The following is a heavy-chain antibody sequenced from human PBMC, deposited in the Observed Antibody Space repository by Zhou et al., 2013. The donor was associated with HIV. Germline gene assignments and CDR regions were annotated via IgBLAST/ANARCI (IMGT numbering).Heavy chain of an antibody. CDR1: GYTFNSYY. V-gene: IGHV1-46*02. CDR2: INPSGGST. Sequence: QVQLVQSGAEVKKPGASVKVSCKASGYTFNSYYIHWVRQAPGQGLEWMGVINPSGGSTSYAQKFQGRVTITRNTSINTAYMELSSLRSEDTGVYYCARHRRYGDNSYAFDIWGQGTMVTVSS. CDR3: ARHRRYGDNSYAFDI. D-gene: IGHD2-21*01. J-gene: IGHJ3*02.